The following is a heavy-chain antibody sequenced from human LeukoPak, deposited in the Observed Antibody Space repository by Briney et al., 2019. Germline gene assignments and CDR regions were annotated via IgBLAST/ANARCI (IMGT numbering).Heavy chain of an antibody. J-gene: IGHJ5*02. V-gene: IGHV4-4*07. Sequence: SETLSLTCTVSGGSISSYYWSWIRQPAGKGLEWIGRIYTSGSTNYNPSLKSRVTMSVDTSKNQFSLKLSSVTAADTAVYYCARSSAGYSSGWYPPGWFDPWGQGTLVTVSS. D-gene: IGHD6-19*01. CDR1: GGSISSYY. CDR2: IYTSGST. CDR3: ARSSAGYSSGWYPPGWFDP.